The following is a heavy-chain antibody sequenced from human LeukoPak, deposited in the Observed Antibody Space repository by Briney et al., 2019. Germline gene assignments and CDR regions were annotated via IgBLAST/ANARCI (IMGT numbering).Heavy chain of an antibody. Sequence: GTSLRLSCAASGFPFSSYAMHWVRQAPGKGLEWVALISYDGNNKYYADSVKGRFTISRDNSKNTLFLQMNSLRAEDTAVYYCARARYCSSISCREAFDIWGQGTMVTVSS. V-gene: IGHV3-30-3*01. J-gene: IGHJ3*02. CDR1: GFPFSSYA. CDR3: ARARYCSSISCREAFDI. CDR2: ISYDGNNK. D-gene: IGHD2-2*01.